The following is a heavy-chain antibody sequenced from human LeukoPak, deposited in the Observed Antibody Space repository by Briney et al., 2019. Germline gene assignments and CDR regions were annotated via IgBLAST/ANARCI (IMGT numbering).Heavy chain of an antibody. J-gene: IGHJ4*02. Sequence: SETLSLTCAVSGVSISSYYWSWIRQPPGKGLEWIGYIFNRGSSSYSPSLKSRVSISIDTSNNQFSLKLNSVTAADTAVYYCARSSRYFPRENFGYWGQGILVTVSS. CDR1: GVSISSYY. CDR2: IFNRGSS. CDR3: ARSSRYFPRENFGY. D-gene: IGHD1-1*01. V-gene: IGHV4-59*01.